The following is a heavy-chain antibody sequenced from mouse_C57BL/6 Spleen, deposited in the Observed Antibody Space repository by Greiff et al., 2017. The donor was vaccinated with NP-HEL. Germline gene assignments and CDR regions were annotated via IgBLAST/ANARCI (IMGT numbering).Heavy chain of an antibody. V-gene: IGHV1-80*01. CDR1: GYAFSSYW. J-gene: IGHJ4*01. CDR2: IYPGDGDT. Sequence: QVQLQQSGAELVKPGASVKISCKASGYAFSSYWMNWVKQRPGKGLEWIGQIYPGDGDTNYNGKFKGKAKLTADNSSSTAYRHLSSLTSEDSAVYFCASQKVLYAMDYWGQGTSVTVSS. CDR3: ASQKVLYAMDY.